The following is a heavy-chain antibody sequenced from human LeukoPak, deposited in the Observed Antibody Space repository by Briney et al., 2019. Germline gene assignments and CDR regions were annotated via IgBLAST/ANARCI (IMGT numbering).Heavy chain of an antibody. CDR2: ITGSGGNT. V-gene: IGHV3-23*01. CDR3: AKVISSSCGIGGY. CDR1: GFTFSNYA. Sequence: GGSLRLSCAASGFTFSNYAMSWVRQAPGKGLEWVSAITGSGGNTYYADSVKGRFTISRDTSKNTLYLQMNSLRVEDTAVYYCAKVISSSCGIGGYWGQGTLVTVSS. D-gene: IGHD6-13*01. J-gene: IGHJ4*02.